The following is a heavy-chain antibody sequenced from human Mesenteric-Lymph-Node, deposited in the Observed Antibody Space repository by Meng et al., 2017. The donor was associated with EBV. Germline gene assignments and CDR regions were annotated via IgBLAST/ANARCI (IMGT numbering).Heavy chain of an antibody. CDR1: GFTFTSNA. D-gene: IGHD2-15*01. CDR3: AKLLGANFGY. V-gene: IGHV3-23*01. Sequence: EVQLLESGGGLVQPGGSLRLSCAVSGFTFTSNAMTWVRQAPGKGLEWVSTISGGGASTYYADSVKGRFTVSRDNSKNTLYLQMNSLRVEDTAAYYCAKLLGANFGYWGQGTLVTVSS. CDR2: ISGGGAST. J-gene: IGHJ4*02.